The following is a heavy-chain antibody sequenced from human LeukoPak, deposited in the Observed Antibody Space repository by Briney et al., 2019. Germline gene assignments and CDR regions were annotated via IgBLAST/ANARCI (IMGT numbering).Heavy chain of an antibody. D-gene: IGHD5-18*01. CDR1: GYSIGSDYY. CDR3: ARDPDTAMAQSDY. Sequence: SETLSLTCTVSGYSIGSDYYWGWIRQPPGKGLEWIGSIYHSGSTYYNPSLKSRVTISIDTSKNQFSLRLSSVTAADTAVYFCARDPDTAMAQSDYWGQGTLVTVSS. V-gene: IGHV4-38-2*02. J-gene: IGHJ4*02. CDR2: IYHSGST.